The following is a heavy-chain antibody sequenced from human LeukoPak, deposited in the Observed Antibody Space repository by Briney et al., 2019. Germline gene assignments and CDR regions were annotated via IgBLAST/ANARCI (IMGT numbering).Heavy chain of an antibody. CDR2: VAHKGPTVYSPTLNR. V-gene: IGHV4-34*01. CDR1: GAALSEYY. CDR3: AIFRYCSGGSCLFDY. Sequence: SETLSLTRAVYGAALSEYYWSWIRQSPGKGLEWIGEVAHKGPTVYSPTLNRKYNPSFKSRVTMSVDPSTNQFSLKLSSVTAADTAVYYCAIFRYCSGGSCLFDYWGQGTLVTVSS. D-gene: IGHD2-15*01. J-gene: IGHJ4*02.